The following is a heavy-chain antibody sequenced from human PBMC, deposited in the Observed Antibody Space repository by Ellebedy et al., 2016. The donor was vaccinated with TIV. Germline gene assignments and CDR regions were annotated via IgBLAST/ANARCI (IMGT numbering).Heavy chain of an antibody. Sequence: GSLRLSXAVYGGSFSGYYWSWIRQPPGKGLEWIGEINHSGSTNYNPSLKSRVTISVDTSKNQFSLKLSSVTAADTAVYYCARGGYFDWFDYWGQGTLVTVSS. J-gene: IGHJ4*02. CDR2: INHSGST. CDR3: ARGGYFDWFDY. D-gene: IGHD3-9*01. V-gene: IGHV4-34*01. CDR1: GGSFSGYY.